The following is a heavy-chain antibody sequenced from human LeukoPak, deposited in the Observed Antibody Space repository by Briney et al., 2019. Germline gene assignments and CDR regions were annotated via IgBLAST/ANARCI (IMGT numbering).Heavy chain of an antibody. D-gene: IGHD6-13*01. CDR3: ARAHLIAAPGYNWFDP. CDR2: SNPNSGGT. V-gene: IGHV1-2*02. Sequence: ASVKVSCKASGYTFTGFYMHRVRQAPGQGLEWMGWSNPNSGGTNYAQKFQGRVTMTRDTSINTAYMELSSLRSDDTAVFYCARAHLIAAPGYNWFDPWGQGTLVTVSS. CDR1: GYTFTGFY. J-gene: IGHJ5*02.